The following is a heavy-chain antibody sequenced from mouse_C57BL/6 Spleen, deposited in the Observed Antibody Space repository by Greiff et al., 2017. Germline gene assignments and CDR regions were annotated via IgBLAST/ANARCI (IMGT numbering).Heavy chain of an antibody. D-gene: IGHD2-12*01. V-gene: IGHV5-4*03. CDR1: GFTFSSYA. CDR3: ARDDGFDY. J-gene: IGHJ2*01. Sequence: TLMESGGGLVKPGGSLKLSCAASGFTFSSYAMSWVRQTPEKRLEWVATISDGGSYTYYPDNVKGRFAISRDNAKNNLYLQMSHLKSEDTAMYYCARDDGFDYWGQGTTLTVSS. CDR2: ISDGGSYT.